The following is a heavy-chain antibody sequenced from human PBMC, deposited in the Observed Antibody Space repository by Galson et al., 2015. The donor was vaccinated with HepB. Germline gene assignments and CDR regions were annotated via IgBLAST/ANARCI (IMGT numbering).Heavy chain of an antibody. CDR3: ARDLEIQGYYYDSSGYYPDGASDI. J-gene: IGHJ3*02. CDR2: INPNSGGT. V-gene: IGHV1-2*02. CDR1: GYTFTGYY. Sequence: SVKVSCKASGYTFTGYYMHWVRQAPGQGLEWMGWINPNSGGTNHAQKFQGRVTMTRDTSISTAYMELSRLRSDDTAVYYCARDLEIQGYYYDSSGYYPDGASDIWGQGTMVTVSS. D-gene: IGHD3-22*01.